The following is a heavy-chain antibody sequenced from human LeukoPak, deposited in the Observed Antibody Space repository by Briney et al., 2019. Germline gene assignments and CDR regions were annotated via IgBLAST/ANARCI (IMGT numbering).Heavy chain of an antibody. J-gene: IGHJ5*02. V-gene: IGHV1-69*04. D-gene: IGHD3-10*01. Sequence: SVKVSCRASGGTFSSYAISWVRQAPGQGLEWMGRIIPILGIANYAQKFQGRVTITADKSTSTAYMELSSLRSEDTAVYYCARDYYGSGSYSPWGQGTLVTVSS. CDR1: GGTFSSYA. CDR3: ARDYYGSGSYSP. CDR2: IIPILGIA.